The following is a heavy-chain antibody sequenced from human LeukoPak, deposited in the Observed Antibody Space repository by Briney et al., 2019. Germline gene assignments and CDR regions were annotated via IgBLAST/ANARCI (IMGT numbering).Heavy chain of an antibody. CDR1: GGSISSSSYY. CDR2: IYYSGST. D-gene: IGHD2-2*01. J-gene: IGHJ4*02. CDR3: ARGRRPPPELGYCSSTSCPYFDY. V-gene: IGHV4-39*01. Sequence: SETLSLTCTVSGGSISSSSYYWGWIRQPPGKGLEWIGSIYYSGSTYYNPSLKSRVTISVDTPKNQFSLKLSSVTAADTAVYYCARGRRPPPELGYCSSTSCPYFDYWGQGTLVTVSS.